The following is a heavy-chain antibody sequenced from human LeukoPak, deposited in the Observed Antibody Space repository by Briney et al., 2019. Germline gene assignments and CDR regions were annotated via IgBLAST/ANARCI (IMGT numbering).Heavy chain of an antibody. CDR3: AKDLHAYCSSTSCYPMDV. Sequence: QPGGSLRLSCAASGFTFSSYGMHWVRQAPGKGLEWVAFIRYDGSNKYYADSVKGRFTISRDNSKNTLYLQMNSLRAEDTAVYYCAKDLHAYCSSTSCYPMDVWGKGTTVTVSS. CDR2: IRYDGSNK. D-gene: IGHD2-2*01. J-gene: IGHJ6*03. CDR1: GFTFSSYG. V-gene: IGHV3-30*02.